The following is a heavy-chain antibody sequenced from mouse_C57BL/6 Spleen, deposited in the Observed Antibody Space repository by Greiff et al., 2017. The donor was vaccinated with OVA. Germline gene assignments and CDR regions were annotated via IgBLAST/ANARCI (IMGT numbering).Heavy chain of an antibody. J-gene: IGHJ3*01. D-gene: IGHD3-2*01. CDR2: IHPNSGST. CDR1: GYTFTSYW. Sequence: QVQLQQPGAELVKPGASVKMSCKASGYTFTSYWITWVKQRPGQGLEWIGMIHPNSGSTNYNEKFKSKATLTVDKSSSTAYMQLSSLTSEDSAVYYCAREDSSAWFAYWGQGTLVTVSA. V-gene: IGHV1-64*01. CDR3: AREDSSAWFAY.